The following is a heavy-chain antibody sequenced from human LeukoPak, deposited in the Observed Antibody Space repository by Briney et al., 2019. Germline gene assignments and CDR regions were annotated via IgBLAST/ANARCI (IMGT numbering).Heavy chain of an antibody. Sequence: GGSLRLSCAASAFTVSSNYMSWVRQAPGKGREWDSVIYSGGSTYYANSVKGRFTISRDKSKNTMYLQMNRLRAEDTAAYYCASSHSGWFGELVVDYWGQGTLVTVSS. V-gene: IGHV3-66*01. D-gene: IGHD3-10*01. J-gene: IGHJ4*02. CDR3: ASSHSGWFGELVVDY. CDR2: IYSGGST. CDR1: AFTVSSNY.